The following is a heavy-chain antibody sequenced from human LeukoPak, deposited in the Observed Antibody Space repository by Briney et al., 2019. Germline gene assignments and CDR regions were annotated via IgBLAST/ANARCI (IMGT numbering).Heavy chain of an antibody. D-gene: IGHD3-10*01. J-gene: IGHJ3*02. CDR3: AREGRGSGAFDI. Sequence: SETLSLTCAVYGGSFSGYYWSWIRQPPGKGLEWIGEINHSGSTNYNPSLKSRVTISVDTSKNQFSLKLSSVTAADTAVYYCAREGRGSGAFDIWGQGTMVTVSS. V-gene: IGHV4-34*01. CDR1: GGSFSGYY. CDR2: INHSGST.